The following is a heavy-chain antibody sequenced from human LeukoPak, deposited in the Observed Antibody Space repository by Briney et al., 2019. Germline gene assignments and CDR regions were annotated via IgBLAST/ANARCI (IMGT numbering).Heavy chain of an antibody. D-gene: IGHD4-11*01. CDR1: GGCFSSGGDY. CDR2: IYYSGST. V-gene: IGHV4-31*11. CDR3: ARVLKTSYFDY. J-gene: IGHJ4*02. Sequence: SETLSLTCAVSGGCFSSGGDYWSWSRPHPGEGLEWIGYIYYSGSTYYNPSLKSRVTISVDTSKNQFSLKLSSVTAADTAVYYCARVLKTSYFDYWGQGTLVTVSS.